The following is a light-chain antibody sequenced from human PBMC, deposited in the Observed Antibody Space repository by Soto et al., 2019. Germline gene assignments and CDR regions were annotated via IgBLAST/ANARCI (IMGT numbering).Light chain of an antibody. Sequence: EIVLTQSPATLSLSPGERTTLSCRASQSGSNYLGWYQQKPGQAPRLLIYDASNSATVIPARYSGSGSGTDFTLTISSLGPEDFAVYYCQHRGTFGKGTRLEIK. V-gene: IGKV3-11*01. J-gene: IGKJ5*01. CDR1: QSGSNY. CDR2: DAS. CDR3: QHRGT.